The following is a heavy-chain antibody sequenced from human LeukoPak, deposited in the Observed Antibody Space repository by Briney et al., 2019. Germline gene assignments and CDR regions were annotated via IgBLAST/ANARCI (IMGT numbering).Heavy chain of an antibody. J-gene: IGHJ4*02. D-gene: IGHD3-9*01. CDR2: ISYDGSNK. CDR1: GFTLSSYA. CDR3: ARDLSPHYDILTGYYLDY. Sequence: PGESLRLSCAASGFTLSSYAMHWVRQAPGKGLEWVAVISYDGSNKYYADSVKGRFTISRDNSKNTLYLQMNSLRAEDTAVYYCARDLSPHYDILTGYYLDYWGQGTLVTVSS. V-gene: IGHV3-30*04.